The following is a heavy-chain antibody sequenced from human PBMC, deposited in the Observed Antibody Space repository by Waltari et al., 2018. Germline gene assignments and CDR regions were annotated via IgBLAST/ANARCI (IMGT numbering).Heavy chain of an antibody. V-gene: IGHV3-66*02. J-gene: IGHJ4*02. D-gene: IGHD4-17*01. CDR1: GFTVSSNY. Sequence: EVQLVESGGGLVQPGGSLRLSCAASGFTVSSNYMSWVRQAPGKGLEWVSVIYSGGSTYYADSVKGRFTISRDNSKNTLYLQMNSLIAEDTAVYYCAREINDYGDYRSYWGQGTLVTVSS. CDR3: AREINDYGDYRSY. CDR2: IYSGGST.